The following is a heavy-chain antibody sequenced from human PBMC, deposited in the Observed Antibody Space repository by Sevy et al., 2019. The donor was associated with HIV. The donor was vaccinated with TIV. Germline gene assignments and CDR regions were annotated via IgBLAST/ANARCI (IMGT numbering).Heavy chain of an antibody. CDR2: ISYDGSNK. CDR1: GFTFSSYA. J-gene: IGHJ3*02. CDR3: ARDSYYYGSGSRDAFDI. D-gene: IGHD3-10*01. Sequence: GSLRLSCAASGFTFSSYAMHWVRQAPGKGLEWVAVISYDGSNKYYADSVKGRFTISRDNSKNTLYLQMNSLRAEDTAVYYCARDSYYYGSGSRDAFDIWGQGTMVIVSS. V-gene: IGHV3-30-3*01.